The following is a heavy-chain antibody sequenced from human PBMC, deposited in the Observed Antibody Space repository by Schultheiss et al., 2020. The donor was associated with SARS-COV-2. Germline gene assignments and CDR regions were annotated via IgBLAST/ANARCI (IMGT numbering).Heavy chain of an antibody. CDR3: ASRGSDIVVVPAAIGVDY. V-gene: IGHV1-2*02. J-gene: IGHJ4*02. Sequence: ASVKVSCKASGYTFTGYYMHWVRQAPGQGLEWMGWINPNSGGTNYAQKFQGRVTMTRDTSISTAYMELSSLRSEDTAVYYCASRGSDIVVVPAAIGVDYWGQGTLVTVSS. CDR1: GYTFTGYY. CDR2: INPNSGGT. D-gene: IGHD2-2*02.